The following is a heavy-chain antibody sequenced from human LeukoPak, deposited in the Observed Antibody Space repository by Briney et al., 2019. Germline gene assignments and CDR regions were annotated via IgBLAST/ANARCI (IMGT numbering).Heavy chain of an antibody. CDR3: AREWELQVPAYDAFDI. CDR2: INPNSGGT. D-gene: IGHD1-26*01. Sequence: ASVKVSCKASGYTFTGYYIHWVRQAPGQGLEWMGWINPNSGGTNYAQKLQGRVTMTTDTSTSTAYMELRSLRSDDTAVYYCAREWELQVPAYDAFDIWGQGTMVTVSS. J-gene: IGHJ3*02. CDR1: GYTFTGYY. V-gene: IGHV1-2*02.